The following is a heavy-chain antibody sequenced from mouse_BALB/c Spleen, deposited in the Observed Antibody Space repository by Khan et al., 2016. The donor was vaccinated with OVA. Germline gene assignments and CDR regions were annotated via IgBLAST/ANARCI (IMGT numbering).Heavy chain of an antibody. CDR3: ARHNYGPFAY. D-gene: IGHD1-2*01. V-gene: IGHV5-9-3*01. J-gene: IGHJ3*01. CDR1: GFTFSTYA. Sequence: EVELVQSGGDLVKPGGSLKLSCSASGFTFSTYAMSWVRQTPEKRLEWVATISSGGDNIFYPDSVKGRFTISRDNANNTLCVQMSSLRSEDTAMYYCARHNYGPFAYWGQGTLVTVSA. CDR2: ISSGGDNI.